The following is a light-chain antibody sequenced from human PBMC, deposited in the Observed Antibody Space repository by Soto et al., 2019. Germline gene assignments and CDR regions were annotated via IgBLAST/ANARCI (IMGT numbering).Light chain of an antibody. CDR1: QSVSSN. Sequence: EIMMTQSPGTLSASPGERATLSCRASQSVSSNLAWYQQKPGQAPRLLIYAVSTRATGIPARFSGSGSGTASTLPIGSLQPEGCAVYYCLQYNKWPLTFGQGTNVEIK. V-gene: IGKV3-15*01. J-gene: IGKJ1*01. CDR2: AVS. CDR3: LQYNKWPLT.